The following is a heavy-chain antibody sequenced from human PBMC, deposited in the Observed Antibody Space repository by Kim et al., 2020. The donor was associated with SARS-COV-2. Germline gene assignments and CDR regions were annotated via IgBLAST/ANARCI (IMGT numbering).Heavy chain of an antibody. CDR1: GFTFSSYA. Sequence: GGSLRLSCAASGFTFSSYAMSWVRQAPGKGLEWVSVIYSGGSSTYYADSVKGRFTISRDNSKNTLYLQMNSLRAEDTAVYYCAKELYNWNDDLSTGLEHGAFDIWGQGTMVTVSS. CDR2: IYSGGSST. J-gene: IGHJ3*02. V-gene: IGHV3-23*03. D-gene: IGHD1-20*01. CDR3: AKELYNWNDDLSTGLEHGAFDI.